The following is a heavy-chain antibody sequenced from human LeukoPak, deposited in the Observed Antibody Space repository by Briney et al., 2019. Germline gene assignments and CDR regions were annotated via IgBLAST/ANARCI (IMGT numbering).Heavy chain of an antibody. Sequence: GGSLKLSCAASGFTFSGSAMHWVRQASGKGLEWVGRIRSKANSYATAYAASVKGRFTISRDDSKNTAYLQMNSQKTEDTAVYYCTSLYDFWSGYYDHWGQGTLVTVSS. CDR3: TSLYDFWSGYYDH. J-gene: IGHJ4*02. CDR1: GFTFSGSA. D-gene: IGHD3-3*01. CDR2: IRSKANSYAT. V-gene: IGHV3-73*01.